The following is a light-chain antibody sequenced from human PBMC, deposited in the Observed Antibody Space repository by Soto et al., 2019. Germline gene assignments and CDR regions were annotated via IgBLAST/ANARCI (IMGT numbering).Light chain of an antibody. CDR1: QSVSSSY. Sequence: EIVLTQSPGTLSLSPGERATLSCRAIQSVSSSYLAWYQQKPGQAPRLLIYGASIRATRIPHRFNGSGSGTEFTRTLSCLEAEEFPGNYCQLYGRTPPIYPFGQGTKLEIK. J-gene: IGKJ2*01. CDR2: GAS. V-gene: IGKV3-20*01. CDR3: QLYGRTPPIYP.